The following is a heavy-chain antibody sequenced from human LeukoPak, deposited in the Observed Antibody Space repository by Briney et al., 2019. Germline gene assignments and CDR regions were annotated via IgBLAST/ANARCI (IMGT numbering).Heavy chain of an antibody. J-gene: IGHJ4*02. D-gene: IGHD3-16*02. CDR3: ARVWELSYDY. Sequence: PGGSLRLSCAAPGFSVSTDHMSWVRQAPGKGLEWVSVIYNDGSSYYADTVKGRFTISRDNSKNTVDLLLNSLRAEDTAVYYCARVWELSYDYWGQGTLVTVSS. CDR2: IYNDGSS. V-gene: IGHV3-53*01. CDR1: GFSVSTDH.